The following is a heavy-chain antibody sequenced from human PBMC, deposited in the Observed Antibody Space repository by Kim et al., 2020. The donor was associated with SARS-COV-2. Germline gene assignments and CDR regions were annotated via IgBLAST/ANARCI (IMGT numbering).Heavy chain of an antibody. V-gene: IGHV3-21*01. Sequence: DSGKGRFTISRDNAKNSLYLQMNSLRAEDTAVYYCARDLTTVTTEGAFDIWGQGTMVTVSS. J-gene: IGHJ3*02. D-gene: IGHD4-17*01. CDR3: ARDLTTVTTEGAFDI.